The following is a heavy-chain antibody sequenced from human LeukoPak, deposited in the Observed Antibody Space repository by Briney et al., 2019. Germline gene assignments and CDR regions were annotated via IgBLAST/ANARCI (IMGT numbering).Heavy chain of an antibody. CDR3: ATGLTAFDY. Sequence: PGGSLRLSCAASGFTFTRYWMHWVRQAPGKGLVWVSRVNSDGSSTTYADSVKGRFTISRDNAKNTVYLQMTSLRAEDTAVYYCATGLTAFDYWGQGTLVTVSS. CDR1: GFTFTRYW. CDR2: VNSDGSST. D-gene: IGHD3/OR15-3a*01. V-gene: IGHV3-74*01. J-gene: IGHJ4*02.